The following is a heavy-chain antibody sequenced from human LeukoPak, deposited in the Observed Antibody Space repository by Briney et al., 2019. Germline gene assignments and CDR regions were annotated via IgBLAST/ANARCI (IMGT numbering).Heavy chain of an antibody. CDR1: GYTFTSYG. Sequence: ASVKVSCTASGYTFTSYGISWVRQAPGQGLEWMGWISAYNGNTNYAQKLQGRVTMTTDTSTSTAYMELRSLRSDDTAVYYCARDEGYYDSSGPNDAFDIWGQGTMVTVSS. D-gene: IGHD3-22*01. V-gene: IGHV1-18*01. J-gene: IGHJ3*02. CDR3: ARDEGYYDSSGPNDAFDI. CDR2: ISAYNGNT.